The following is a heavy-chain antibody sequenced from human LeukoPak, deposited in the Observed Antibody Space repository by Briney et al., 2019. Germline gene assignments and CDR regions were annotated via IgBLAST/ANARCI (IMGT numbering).Heavy chain of an antibody. Sequence: GGSLRLSCAASGFTFSTYWMHWVRQAPGKGLVWVSRIKSDGSSTSYADSVKGRFTISRDNARNTLFLQMDSLRAEDTAVYYCARYYYDSSRGAYWGQGTLVTVSS. CDR3: ARYYYDSSRGAY. V-gene: IGHV3-74*01. J-gene: IGHJ4*02. CDR2: IKSDGSST. D-gene: IGHD3-22*01. CDR1: GFTFSTYW.